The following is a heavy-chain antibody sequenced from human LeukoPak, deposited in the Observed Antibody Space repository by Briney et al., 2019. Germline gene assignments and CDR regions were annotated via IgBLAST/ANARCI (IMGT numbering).Heavy chain of an antibody. D-gene: IGHD5-24*01. Sequence: PGGSLRLSCAASGFAFSSYGMSWVRQAPGKGLEWLSAIYGSGVSTYYAVSVKGRFTISRDNSKNTLYLRMDSLRVEDTAVYYCAKAALDGYNYGPWDYWGQGTLVTVSS. CDR3: AKAALDGYNYGPWDY. J-gene: IGHJ4*02. CDR1: GFAFSSYG. CDR2: IYGSGVST. V-gene: IGHV3-23*01.